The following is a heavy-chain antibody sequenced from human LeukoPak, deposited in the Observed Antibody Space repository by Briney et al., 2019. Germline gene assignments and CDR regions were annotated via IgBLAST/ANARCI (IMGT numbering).Heavy chain of an antibody. D-gene: IGHD3-22*01. Sequence: SETLSLTCTVSGGSISSSSYYWGWIRQPPGKGLEWIGSIYYSGSTYYNPSLKSRVTISVDTSKNQFSLKLSSVTAADTAVYYCARFTEGSMIVVVDAFDIWGQGTMVTVSS. V-gene: IGHV4-39*01. CDR2: IYYSGST. J-gene: IGHJ3*02. CDR3: ARFTEGSMIVVVDAFDI. CDR1: GGSISSSSYY.